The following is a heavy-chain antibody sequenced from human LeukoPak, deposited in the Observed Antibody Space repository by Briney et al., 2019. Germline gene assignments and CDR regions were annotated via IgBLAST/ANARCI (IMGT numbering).Heavy chain of an antibody. D-gene: IGHD4-23*01. Sequence: GGSLRLSCAASGFTFSSNSMNWVRQAPGKGLEWVSYISSSSSTKKYADSVKGRFTISRDDAKNSLYLQMNSLRVKDTAICYCARFDYGGNSDQWGQGTLVTVSS. J-gene: IGHJ5*02. CDR3: ARFDYGGNSDQ. V-gene: IGHV3-48*04. CDR2: ISSSSSTK. CDR1: GFTFSSNS.